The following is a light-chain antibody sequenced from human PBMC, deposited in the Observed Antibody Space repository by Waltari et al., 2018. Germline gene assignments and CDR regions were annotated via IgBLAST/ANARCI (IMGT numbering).Light chain of an antibody. CDR2: GAS. J-gene: IGKJ1*01. CDR1: QGIGNS. V-gene: IGKV1-27*01. CDR3: QKYNTAPWT. Sequence: DIQMTQSPSSLSASVGDRVTITCRASQGIGNSLAWYQQKPGKVPKLLINGASSLQSGVSARFSGSGSGTDFTLTINSLQPEDVATYYCQKYNTAPWTFGQGTKVEIK.